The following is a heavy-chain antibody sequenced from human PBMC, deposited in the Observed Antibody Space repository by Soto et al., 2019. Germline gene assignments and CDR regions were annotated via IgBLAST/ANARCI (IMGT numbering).Heavy chain of an antibody. D-gene: IGHD6-13*01. V-gene: IGHV4-39*01. CDR1: GGSISGSSFY. CDR3: ARQSTGYSVAVDS. CDR2: IHYSGST. Sequence: QLQLQESGPRLVKPSETLALTCAVSGGSISGSSFYWGWLRQPPEKGLESIVSIHYSGSTYYNPSLRGPVTMSVGTSKNQFSLQLTSVTAADTAVYYCARQSTGYSVAVDSWGQGTLVTVAS. J-gene: IGHJ4*02.